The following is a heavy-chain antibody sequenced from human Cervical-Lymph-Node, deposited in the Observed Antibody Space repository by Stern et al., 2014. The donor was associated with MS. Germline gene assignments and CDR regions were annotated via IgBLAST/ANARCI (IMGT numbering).Heavy chain of an antibody. CDR3: TIDAVGGWTWEY. D-gene: IGHD6-19*01. CDR1: GFTFSDSW. CDR2: INIDGSST. V-gene: IGHV3-74*01. Sequence: EVQLVESGGGLVQPGGSLRLSCAASGFTFSDSWMHWVRQAPGKGLLWVSRINIDGSSTSYAHSVKGRFTISRDNAKNTLYLQMNDLTAEDTAVYYCTIDAVGGWTWEYWGQGALVTVSS. J-gene: IGHJ4*02.